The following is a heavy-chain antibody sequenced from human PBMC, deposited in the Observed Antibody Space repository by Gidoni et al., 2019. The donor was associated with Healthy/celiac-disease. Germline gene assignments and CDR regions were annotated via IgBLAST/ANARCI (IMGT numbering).Heavy chain of an antibody. D-gene: IGHD3-3*01. CDR2: IYYSGST. V-gene: IGHV4-39*01. J-gene: IGHJ4*02. CDR3: ARLTIFGVVPYYFDY. CDR1: GGSISSSSYY. Sequence: QLQLQESGPGLVKPSETLSLTCTVSGGSISSSSYYWGWIRQPPGKGLEWIGSIYYSGSTYYNPSLKSRVTISVDTSKNQFSLKLSSVTAADTAVYYCARLTIFGVVPYYFDYWGQGTLVTVSS.